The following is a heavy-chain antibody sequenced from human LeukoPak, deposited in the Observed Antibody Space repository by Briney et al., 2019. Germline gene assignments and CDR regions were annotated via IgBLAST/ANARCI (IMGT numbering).Heavy chain of an antibody. J-gene: IGHJ4*02. CDR2: MNPNSGNT. Sequence: ASVKVSCKASGYTFTSYDINWVRQATGQGLEWMGWMNPNSGNTGYAQKFQGRVTMTRNTSISTAYMELSSLRSEDTAVYYCARGSQWFGESPDWGQGTLVTVSS. CDR3: ARGSQWFGESPD. V-gene: IGHV1-8*01. CDR1: GYTFTSYD. D-gene: IGHD3-10*01.